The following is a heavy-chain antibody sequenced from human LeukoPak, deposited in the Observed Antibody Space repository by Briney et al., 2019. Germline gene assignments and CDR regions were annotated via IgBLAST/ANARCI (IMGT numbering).Heavy chain of an antibody. CDR1: GLTFTNTA. CDR2: LTASGGST. CDR3: VKRGSGSYPFDP. Sequence: GGSLRLSCVASGLTFTNTAMSWVRQAPGKGLEWVSGLTASGGSTYYADSVKGRSTISRDNSKNTLYLQMNSLRAEDTAVYYCVKRGSGSYPFDPWGQGTLVTVSS. D-gene: IGHD3-10*01. J-gene: IGHJ5*02. V-gene: IGHV3-23*01.